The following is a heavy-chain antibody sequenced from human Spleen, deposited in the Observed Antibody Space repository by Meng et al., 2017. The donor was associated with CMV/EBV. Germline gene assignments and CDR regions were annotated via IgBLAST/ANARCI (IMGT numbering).Heavy chain of an antibody. CDR3: ARDHSISSASSGYYYYGMDV. CDR2: INPNSGNT. CDR1: GYTFTSYN. V-gene: IGHV1-8*01. D-gene: IGHD6-6*01. Sequence: ASVKVSCKASGYTFTSYNVNWVRQATGQGLEWMGWINPNSGNTGYAQKFQGRVTMTRNTSISTAYMELSSLRSEDTAVYYRARDHSISSASSGYYYYGMDVWGQGTTVTVSS. J-gene: IGHJ6*02.